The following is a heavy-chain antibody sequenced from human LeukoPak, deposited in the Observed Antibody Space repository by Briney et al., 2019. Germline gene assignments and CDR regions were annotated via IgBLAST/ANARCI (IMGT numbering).Heavy chain of an antibody. Sequence: GGSLRLSCAASGFTFSSYEMNWVRQAPGKGLEWVSYISSSGSTIYYADSVKGRFTISRDNAKNSLYLQMNSLRAEDTAVYYCARDYAFGVTAPIVGNAFDIWGQGTMVTVSS. CDR1: GFTFSSYE. J-gene: IGHJ3*02. D-gene: IGHD2-21*02. CDR2: ISSSGSTI. CDR3: ARDYAFGVTAPIVGNAFDI. V-gene: IGHV3-48*03.